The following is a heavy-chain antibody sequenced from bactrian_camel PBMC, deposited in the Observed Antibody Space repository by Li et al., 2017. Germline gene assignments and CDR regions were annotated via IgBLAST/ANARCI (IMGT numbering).Heavy chain of an antibody. CDR1: GSAYSSDC. V-gene: IGHV3S67*01. J-gene: IGHJ4*01. CDR2: IDNDNVT. Sequence: DVQLVESGGGSVQAGGSLRLSCVASGSAYSSDCMGWFRQAPGKEREGVADIDNDNVTNYADSVKGRFTISRDSAKNSLYLQMDDLKPEDTATYYCAADPSHWVAMPTYTCAWDYWGQGTQVTVS. CDR3: AADPSHWVAMPTYTCAWDY. D-gene: IGHD2*01.